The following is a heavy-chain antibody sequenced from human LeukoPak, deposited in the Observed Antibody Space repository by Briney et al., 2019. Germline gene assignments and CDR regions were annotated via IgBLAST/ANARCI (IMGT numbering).Heavy chain of an antibody. CDR3: ARRYCSGGSCYSALEY. V-gene: IGHV4-59*01. CDR1: GGSISRYY. CDR2: IHYSGST. D-gene: IGHD2-15*01. J-gene: IGHJ4*02. Sequence: PSETLSLTCTVSGGSISRYYWSWIRQPPGKGLEWIGYIHYSGSTNYNPSLKSRVTISVDTSKNQFSLNLSSVTAADTAVYYCARRYCSGGSCYSALEYWGQGTLVTVSS.